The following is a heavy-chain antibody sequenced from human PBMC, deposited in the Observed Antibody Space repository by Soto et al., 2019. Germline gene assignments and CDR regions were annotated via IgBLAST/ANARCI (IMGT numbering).Heavy chain of an antibody. J-gene: IGHJ5*02. CDR1: VDTFSSYA. V-gene: IGHV1-69*13. D-gene: IGHD1-26*01. Sequence: SVKVSCKASVDTFSSYAISWVRQAPGQGLEWMGGIIPIFGTANYAQKFQGRVTITADESTSTSYMELSSLRSEYTAVYYCARAHFMRELRPWFDHWGQGTLVTVSS. CDR2: IIPIFGTA. CDR3: ARAHFMRELRPWFDH.